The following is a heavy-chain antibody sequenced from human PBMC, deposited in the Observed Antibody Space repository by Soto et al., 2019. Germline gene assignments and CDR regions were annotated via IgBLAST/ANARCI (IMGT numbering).Heavy chain of an antibody. CDR3: ERFPHLYGDGSGYYYAQDNDY. J-gene: IGHJ4*02. V-gene: IGHV4-34*01. D-gene: IGHD3-22*01. CDR2: LNHSGST. CDR1: GGSFSGYY. Sequence: SETLSLTCAVYGGSFSGYYWSWIRQPPGKGLEWIGELNHSGSTNYNPSLKSRVTISVDTSKNQFSLKRSSVTAAETAVYYCERFPHLYGDGSGYYYAQDNDYWGQGTLVTVSS.